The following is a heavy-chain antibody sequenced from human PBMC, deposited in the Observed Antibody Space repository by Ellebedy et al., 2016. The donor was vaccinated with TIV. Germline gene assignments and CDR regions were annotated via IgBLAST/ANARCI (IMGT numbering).Heavy chain of an antibody. CDR1: GFTFSSYS. CDR3: ARSSPIGGYGY. CDR2: ISSSSSYI. Sequence: GGSLRLXXAASGFTFSSYSMNWVRQAPGKGLEWVSSISSSSSYIYYADSVKGRFTISRDNAKNSLYLQMNSLRAEDTAVYYCARSSPIGGYGYWGQGTLVTVSS. V-gene: IGHV3-21*01. D-gene: IGHD5-12*01. J-gene: IGHJ4*02.